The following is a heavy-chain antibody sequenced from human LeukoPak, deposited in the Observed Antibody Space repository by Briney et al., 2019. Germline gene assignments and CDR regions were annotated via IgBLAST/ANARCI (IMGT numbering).Heavy chain of an antibody. J-gene: IGHJ4*02. CDR2: IYYSGST. CDR3: AGFGSYVWGSYRSPN. D-gene: IGHD3-16*02. Sequence: PSETLSLTCAVSGGSISSGGYSWSWIRQPPGKGLEWIGSIYYSGSTYYNPSLKSRVTISVDTSKNQFSLKLSSVTAADTAVYYCAGFGSYVWGSYRSPNWGQGTLVTVSS. V-gene: IGHV4-39*01. CDR1: GGSISSGGYS.